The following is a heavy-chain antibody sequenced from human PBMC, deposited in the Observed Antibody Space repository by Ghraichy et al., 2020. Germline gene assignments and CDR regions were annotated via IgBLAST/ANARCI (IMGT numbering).Heavy chain of an antibody. J-gene: IGHJ4*02. V-gene: IGHV3-15*01. CDR3: TTGTNSYDFWSSTPVDY. CDR2: IKNKAYGGTT. Sequence: GGSLRLSCAASAFTFSNAWMSWVRQAPGKGLEWVGRIKNKAYGGTTDYAAPVQDRFTISRDDSRNTLFLQLNSVKTEDTAVYYCTTGTNSYDFWSSTPVDYWGQGTLVTVSS. D-gene: IGHD3-3*01. CDR1: AFTFSNAW.